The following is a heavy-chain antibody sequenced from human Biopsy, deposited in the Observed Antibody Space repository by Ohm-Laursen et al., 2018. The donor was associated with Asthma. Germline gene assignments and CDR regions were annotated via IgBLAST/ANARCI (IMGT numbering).Heavy chain of an antibody. CDR3: TRDRFYNSVTSESFYYGVDV. V-gene: IGHV3-30*03. J-gene: IGHJ6*02. Sequence: SLRLSCAASGFTFRNFGMHWVRQAPGKGPEWVALISYDGRETGYVDSVKGRFTISRDNFRNTVHLQMSSLRPEDSAVYYCTRDRFYNSVTSESFYYGVDVWGQGTTVTVSS. CDR2: ISYDGRET. D-gene: IGHD2-21*02. CDR1: GFTFRNFG.